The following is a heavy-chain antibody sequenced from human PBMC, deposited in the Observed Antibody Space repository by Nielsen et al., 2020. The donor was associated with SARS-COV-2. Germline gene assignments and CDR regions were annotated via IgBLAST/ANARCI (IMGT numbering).Heavy chain of an antibody. D-gene: IGHD3-10*01. J-gene: IGHJ4*02. CDR1: GGTFSSYA. V-gene: IGHV1-69*13. Sequence: SVKVSCKASGGTFSSYAISWVRQAPGQGLEWMGGIIPIFGTANYAQKFQGRVTITADESTSTAYMELSSLRSEDTAVYYCAKAMVRGVPSDFDYWGQGTLVTVSS. CDR3: AKAMVRGVPSDFDY. CDR2: IIPIFGTA.